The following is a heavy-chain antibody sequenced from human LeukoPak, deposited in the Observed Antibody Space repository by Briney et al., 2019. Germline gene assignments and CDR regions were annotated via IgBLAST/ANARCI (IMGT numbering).Heavy chain of an antibody. V-gene: IGHV4-31*03. D-gene: IGHD3-9*01. J-gene: IGHJ6*02. CDR1: GGSISSGGYY. Sequence: PSETLSLTCTVSGGSISSGGYYWSWIRQHPGKGLEWIGYIYYSGSTYYNPSLKSRVTISVDTSKNQFSLKLSSVTAAATAVYYCARVEAAYYDILTGPHTPHYYGMDVWGQGTTVTVSS. CDR3: ARVEAAYYDILTGPHTPHYYGMDV. CDR2: IYYSGST.